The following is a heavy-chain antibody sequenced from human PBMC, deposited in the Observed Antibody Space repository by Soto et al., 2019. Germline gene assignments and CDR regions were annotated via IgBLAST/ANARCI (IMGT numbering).Heavy chain of an antibody. CDR3: AKVIEYYDYIWGSPKEYYFDY. J-gene: IGHJ4*02. CDR2: ISGSGGST. CDR1: GFTFSSYA. V-gene: IGHV3-23*01. D-gene: IGHD3-16*01. Sequence: EVQLLESGGGLVQPGGSLRLSCAASGFTFSSYAMSWVRQAPGKGLEWVSAISGSGGSTYYADSVKGRFTISRDNSKNPLYLQMNSLRAEDTAVYYCAKVIEYYDYIWGSPKEYYFDYWGQGTLVTVSS.